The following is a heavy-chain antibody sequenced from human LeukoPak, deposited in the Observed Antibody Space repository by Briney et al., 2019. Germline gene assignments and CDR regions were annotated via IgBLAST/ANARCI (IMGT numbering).Heavy chain of an antibody. D-gene: IGHD3-10*01. J-gene: IGHJ4*02. CDR2: IIPIFGTA. CDR1: GGTFSSYA. CDR3: AREGFSGGSDY. Sequence: ASVKVSCKASGGTFSSYAISWVRQAPGQGLEWMVRIIPIFGTANYAQKFQGRVTITTDESTSTAYMELSSLRSEDTAVYYCAREGFSGGSDYWGQGTLVTVSS. V-gene: IGHV1-69*05.